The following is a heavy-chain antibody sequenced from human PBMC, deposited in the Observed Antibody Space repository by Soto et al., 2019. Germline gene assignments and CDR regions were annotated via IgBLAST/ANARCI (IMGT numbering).Heavy chain of an antibody. CDR2: ITSSGSFI. CDR1: GFTFSNST. J-gene: IGHJ4*02. CDR3: ARVPAASDRTAFYYVSKFFYFDY. D-gene: IGHD3-22*01. V-gene: IGHV3-21*01. Sequence: SLRLSCAASGFTFSNSTMNWFRQGPGKGLEWVACITSSGSFIYYADSMKGRFTISRDDAKKSLYLQMNSLRAEDTAVYYCARVPAASDRTAFYYVSKFFYFDYWGRGTQVTVS.